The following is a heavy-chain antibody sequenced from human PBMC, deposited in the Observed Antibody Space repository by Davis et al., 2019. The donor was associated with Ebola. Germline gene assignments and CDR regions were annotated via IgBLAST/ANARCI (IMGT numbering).Heavy chain of an antibody. D-gene: IGHD3-10*01. V-gene: IGHV1-18*04. Sequence: ASVKVSCKASGYTFTTYGITWVRQAPGQGLEWMGWISTYNGDTNYAQKLQGRVTITADESTSTAYMELSSLRSEDTAVYYCARVEANYGSGSYYNGPFDYWGQGTLVTVSS. CDR1: GYTFTTYG. CDR3: ARVEANYGSGSYYNGPFDY. J-gene: IGHJ4*02. CDR2: ISTYNGDT.